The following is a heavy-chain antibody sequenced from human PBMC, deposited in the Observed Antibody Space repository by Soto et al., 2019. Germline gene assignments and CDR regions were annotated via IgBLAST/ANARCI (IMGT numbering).Heavy chain of an antibody. V-gene: IGHV1-8*01. D-gene: IGHD3-10*01. CDR2: MNPNSGNT. Sequence: ASVKVSCKASGYTFTSYDINWVRQATGQGLEWMGWMNPNSGNTGYAQKFQGRVTMTRNTSISTAYMELSSLRSEDTAVYYCARGGYYGSGSSFNWFDPWGQGTMVTVYS. CDR1: GYTFTSYD. CDR3: ARGGYYGSGSSFNWFDP. J-gene: IGHJ5*02.